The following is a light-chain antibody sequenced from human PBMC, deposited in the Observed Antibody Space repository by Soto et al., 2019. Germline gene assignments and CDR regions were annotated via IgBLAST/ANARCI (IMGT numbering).Light chain of an antibody. CDR1: QSVSSY. CDR3: QQRSNWPHT. CDR2: DTS. Sequence: EIVLTQSPATLSVSPGERATLSCRASQSVSSYLAWYQHKPGQAPRLLIYDTSNRATVIPARFSGSGSGTDFTLTISSLEPEDFAAYYCQQRSNWPHTFGQGTRLEIK. J-gene: IGKJ5*01. V-gene: IGKV3-11*01.